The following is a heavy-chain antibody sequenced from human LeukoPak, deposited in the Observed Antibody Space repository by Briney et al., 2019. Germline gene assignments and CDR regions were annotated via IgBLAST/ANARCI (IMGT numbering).Heavy chain of an antibody. J-gene: IGHJ3*02. CDR1: GFTFSSYE. CDR3: ATADRGAFDI. V-gene: IGHV3-48*03. CDR2: ISSSGSTI. Sequence: PGGSLRLSCAASGFTFSSYEVNWDRQAPGKGLEWVSYISSSGSTIYYADSVKGRFTISRDNAKNSLYLQMNSLRVDDTAVYYCATADRGAFDIWGQGTMVIVSS.